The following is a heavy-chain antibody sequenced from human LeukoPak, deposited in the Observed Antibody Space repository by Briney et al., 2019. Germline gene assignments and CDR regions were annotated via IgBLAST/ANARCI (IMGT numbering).Heavy chain of an antibody. V-gene: IGHV3-11*01. CDR3: ARDIVVVPAASNWFDP. J-gene: IGHJ5*02. CDR2: ISSSGSTI. CDR1: GFTFSDYY. D-gene: IGHD2-2*01. Sequence: GGSLRLSCAASGFTFSDYYMSWIRQAPGKGLEWVSYISSSGSTIYYADSVKGRFTISRDNAKNSLYLQMNSLRAEDTAVYYCARDIVVVPAASNWFDPWGQGTLVTVSS.